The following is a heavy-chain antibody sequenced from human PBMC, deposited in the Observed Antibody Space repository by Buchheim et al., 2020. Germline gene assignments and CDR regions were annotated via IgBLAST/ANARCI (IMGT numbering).Heavy chain of an antibody. D-gene: IGHD2-15*01. J-gene: IGHJ6*02. V-gene: IGHV1-8*01. CDR1: GYTFTSYD. Sequence: VQLVQSGAEVKKPGASVKVSCKASGYTFTSYDINWVRQATGQGLEGMGWMNPNSGNTGYAQKFQGRVTMRRNTSITTAYMELSSLGTEDTAVYYCARGQAAPRGRERCDMDVWGQGTT. CDR3: ARGQAAPRGRERCDMDV. CDR2: MNPNSGNT.